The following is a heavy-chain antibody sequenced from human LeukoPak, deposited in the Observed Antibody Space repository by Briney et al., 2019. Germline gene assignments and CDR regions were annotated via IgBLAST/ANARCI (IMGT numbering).Heavy chain of an antibody. CDR1: GYTFTSYD. D-gene: IGHD3-22*01. CDR2: ISAYNGNT. V-gene: IGHV1-18*01. CDR3: ASRSAYYYDSSGSVYGMDV. J-gene: IGHJ6*02. Sequence: GASVKVSCKASGYTFTSYDINWVRQATGQGLEWMGWISAYNGNTNYAQKLQGRVTMTTDTSTSTAYMELRSLRSDDTAVYYCASRSAYYYDSSGSVYGMDVWGQGTTVTVSS.